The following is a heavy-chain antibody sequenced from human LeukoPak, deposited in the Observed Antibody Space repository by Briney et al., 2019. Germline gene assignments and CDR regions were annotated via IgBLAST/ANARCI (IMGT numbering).Heavy chain of an antibody. Sequence: SETLSLTCTVYGGSFSGYYWSWIRQPPGKGLEWIGEINHSGSTNYNPSLRSRVTISVDTSKNQFSLKLSSVTAADTAVYYCARGPKTYYYDSSGYYYVYWGQGTLVTVSS. CDR3: ARGPKTYYYDSSGYYYVY. J-gene: IGHJ4*02. CDR2: INHSGST. V-gene: IGHV4-34*01. CDR1: GGSFSGYY. D-gene: IGHD3-22*01.